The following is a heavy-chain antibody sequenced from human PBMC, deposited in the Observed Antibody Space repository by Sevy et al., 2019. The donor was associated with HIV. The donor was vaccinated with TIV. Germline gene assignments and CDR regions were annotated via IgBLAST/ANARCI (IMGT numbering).Heavy chain of an antibody. Sequence: GGSLRLSCAASGFIFSNAWMSWVRQAPGKGLEWVGRIKSKTDGGTTDYAAPVKGRFTISRDDSNNTLYLQMNSLKTEDTAVYYCTTDPRYCSGGSCYHFDYWGQGTLVTVSS. D-gene: IGHD2-15*01. V-gene: IGHV3-15*01. CDR2: IKSKTDGGTT. CDR1: GFIFSNAW. J-gene: IGHJ4*02. CDR3: TTDPRYCSGGSCYHFDY.